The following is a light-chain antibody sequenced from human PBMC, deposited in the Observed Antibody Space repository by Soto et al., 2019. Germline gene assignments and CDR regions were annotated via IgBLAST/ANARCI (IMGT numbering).Light chain of an antibody. CDR3: QQCCSSPCT. V-gene: IGKV3-20*01. J-gene: IGKJ5*01. CDR1: QTVRNNY. Sequence: TKATVTLSLSPGERPTLSWSASQTVRNNYLAWYQQKPGQAPRLLIYDASSRATGIPDRFSGGGSGTDFTLTISRLEPEDFAVYYCQQCCSSPCTSGQGTQLEIK. CDR2: DAS.